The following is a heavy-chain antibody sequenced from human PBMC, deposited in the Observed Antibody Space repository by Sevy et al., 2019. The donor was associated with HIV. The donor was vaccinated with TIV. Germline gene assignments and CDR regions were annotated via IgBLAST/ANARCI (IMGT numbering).Heavy chain of an antibody. D-gene: IGHD1-26*01. CDR3: TREVSGSYLNYYYGMDV. CDR1: GFTFGDYA. V-gene: IGHV3-49*04. CDR2: IRSKAYGGTT. J-gene: IGHJ6*02. Sequence: GGSLRLSCTASGFTFGDYAMSWVRQAPGKGLEWVGFIRSKAYGGTTEYAASVKGRFTISRDDSKSIAYLQMNSLKTEDTAAYYCTREVSGSYLNYYYGMDVWGQGTTVTVSS.